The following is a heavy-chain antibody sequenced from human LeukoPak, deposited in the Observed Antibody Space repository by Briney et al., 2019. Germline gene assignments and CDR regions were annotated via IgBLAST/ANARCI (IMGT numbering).Heavy chain of an antibody. V-gene: IGHV1-69*13. CDR1: GGTLNIYA. D-gene: IGHD1-26*01. CDR3: ARLTSRELLDEY. CDR2: IIPIFGTA. Sequence: GASVKVSCKASGGTLNIYAISWVRQAPGQGLEWMGGIIPIFGTANYAQKFQGRVTITADESTSTAYMELSSLRSEDTAVYYCARLTSRELLDEYWGQGTLVTVSS. J-gene: IGHJ4*02.